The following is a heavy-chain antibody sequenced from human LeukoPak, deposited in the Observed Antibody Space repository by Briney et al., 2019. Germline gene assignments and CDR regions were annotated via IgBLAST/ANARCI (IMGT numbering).Heavy chain of an antibody. J-gene: IGHJ4*02. Sequence: GGSLRLSCEASGFTVSSNYMSWVRQAPGKGLEWVSVIYSGGSTYYADSVKGRFTISRDNSKNTLYLQMNSLRAEDTAVYYCARESGYYDILTGFRPTEPTPYDYWGQGTLVTVSS. CDR3: ARESGYYDILTGFRPTEPTPYDY. D-gene: IGHD3-9*01. V-gene: IGHV3-53*01. CDR1: GFTVSSNY. CDR2: IYSGGST.